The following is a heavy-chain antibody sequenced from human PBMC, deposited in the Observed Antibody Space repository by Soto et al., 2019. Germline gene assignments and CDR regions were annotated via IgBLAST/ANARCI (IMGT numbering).Heavy chain of an antibody. Sequence: SGPTLVNPTQTLTLTCTFSGISLSTSGMCVSWIRQPPGKALERLALIDWDDDDYYSTSLKTRLTISKHTSKHQVVLTMTNMDPVDTATYYSARIRYLSSRWYHFDYWGQGTLVTVSS. CDR3: ARIRYLSSRWYHFDY. CDR2: IDWDDDD. CDR1: GISLSTSGMC. V-gene: IGHV2-70*01. D-gene: IGHD6-19*01. J-gene: IGHJ4*02.